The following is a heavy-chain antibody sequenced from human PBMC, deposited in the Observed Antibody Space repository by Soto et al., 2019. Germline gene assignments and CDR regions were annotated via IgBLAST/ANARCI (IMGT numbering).Heavy chain of an antibody. V-gene: IGHV1-69*01. CDR1: GGTFSSYA. J-gene: IGHJ6*02. Sequence: QVQLVQSGAEVKKPGSSVKVSCKASGGTFSSYAISWVRQAPGQGLEWMGGIIPIFGTANYAQKFQGRVTITADESKGTAYMEPSSLRSEDTAVYYCARLSITMVRGARAGMDVWGQGTTVTVSS. CDR2: IIPIFGTA. D-gene: IGHD3-10*01. CDR3: ARLSITMVRGARAGMDV.